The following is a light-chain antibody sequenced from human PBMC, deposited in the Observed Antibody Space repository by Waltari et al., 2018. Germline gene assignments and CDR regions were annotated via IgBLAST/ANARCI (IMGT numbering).Light chain of an antibody. V-gene: IGKV3-20*01. J-gene: IGKJ1*01. CDR2: DAA. CDR1: QRISKY. Sequence: EIMLTQSPGTLSLSPGERATLSCRASQRISKYLAWYQQKPGQAPRFLIYDAASRATGIPDRFGGSGSGTDFSLTISRLEPEDSAVYYCQKYGTLPATFGQGTKVEIK. CDR3: QKYGTLPAT.